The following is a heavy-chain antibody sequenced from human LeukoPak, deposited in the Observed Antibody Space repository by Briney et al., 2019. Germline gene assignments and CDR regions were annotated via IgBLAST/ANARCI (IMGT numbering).Heavy chain of an antibody. J-gene: IGHJ5*02. D-gene: IGHD1-26*01. Sequence: SETLSLTCTVSGGSISSSSYYWGWIRQPPGKGLEWIGSIYYSGSTYYNPSLKSRVTISVDTSKNQFSLKLSSVTAADTAVYYCARNGVGAIFLGVCWFDPWGQGTLVTVSS. CDR3: ARNGVGAIFLGVCWFDP. V-gene: IGHV4-39*01. CDR2: IYYSGST. CDR1: GGSISSSSYY.